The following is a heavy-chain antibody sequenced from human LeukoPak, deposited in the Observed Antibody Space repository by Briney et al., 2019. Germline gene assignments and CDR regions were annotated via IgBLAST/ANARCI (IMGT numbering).Heavy chain of an antibody. V-gene: IGHV3-30*03. CDR2: ISSDGTNK. CDR3: RAATRYLDYYHDY. CDR1: RFTFSIFG. D-gene: IGHD3-9*01. J-gene: IGHJ4*02. Sequence: PGGSLRLSCAASRFTFSIFGMHWVRQAPGKGLEWIAVISSDGTNKYYADSVRGRFTISRDNSKDTLYLQMSSLRIEDTAIYYCRAATRYLDYYHDYWGQGTLVTVSS.